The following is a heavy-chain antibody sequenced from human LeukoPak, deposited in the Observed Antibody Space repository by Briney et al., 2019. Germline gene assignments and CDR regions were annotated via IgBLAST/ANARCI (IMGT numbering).Heavy chain of an antibody. V-gene: IGHV3-30*03. J-gene: IGHJ4*02. D-gene: IGHD2-2*01. CDR2: ISYDGSNK. CDR3: ARVGDRYCSTITCFPTTIDY. CDR1: GFTFSSYG. Sequence: PGGSLRLSCAASGFTFSSYGMHWVRQAPGKGLEWVAVISYDGSNKYYADSVKGRFTISRDNSKNTLYLQMNSLRAEDMAVYYCARVGDRYCSTITCFPTTIDYWGQGTLVTVSS.